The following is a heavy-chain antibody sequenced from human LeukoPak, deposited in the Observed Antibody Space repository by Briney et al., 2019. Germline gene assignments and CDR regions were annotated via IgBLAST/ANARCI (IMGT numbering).Heavy chain of an antibody. J-gene: IGHJ4*02. CDR2: NSDGSSR. CDR3: ARDVGGAGSF. CDR1: GFTFSNYW. Sequence: GGSLRLSCAASGFTFSNYWMHWVRQAPGKGLVWVSRNSDGSSRNYADSVKGRFTISRDNAKNTLYLQMNSLNAEDTAVYYCARDVGGAGSFWGQGTLVTVSS. V-gene: IGHV3-74*01. D-gene: IGHD3-10*01.